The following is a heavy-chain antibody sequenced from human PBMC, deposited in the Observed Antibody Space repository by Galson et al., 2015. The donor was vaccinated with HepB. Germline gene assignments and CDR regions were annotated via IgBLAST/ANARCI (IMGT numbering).Heavy chain of an antibody. Sequence: SLRLSCAASGFTFSSYAMHWVRQAPGKGLEWVAVISYDGSNKYYADSVKGRFTISRDNSKNTLYLQMNSLRAEDTAVYYCAREPQEEGYFDLWGRGTLVTVSS. CDR3: AREPQEEGYFDL. CDR1: GFTFSSYA. V-gene: IGHV3-30*04. J-gene: IGHJ2*01. CDR2: ISYDGSNK.